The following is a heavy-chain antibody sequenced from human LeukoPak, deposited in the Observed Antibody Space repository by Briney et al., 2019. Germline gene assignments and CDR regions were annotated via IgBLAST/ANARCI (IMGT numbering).Heavy chain of an antibody. CDR1: GFTFSSYA. V-gene: IGHV3-23*01. D-gene: IGHD3-22*01. CDR2: ISGSGGST. CDR3: AKESRGTGEYYYDSSGYHEIPAQGY. Sequence: GGSLRLSCAASGFTFSSYAMSWLRQAPGKGLEWVSAISGSGGSTYYADSVKGRFTISRDNYKNTLYLQMNSLRAEDTAVYHCAKESRGTGEYYYDSSGYHEIPAQGYWGQGTLVTVSS. J-gene: IGHJ4*02.